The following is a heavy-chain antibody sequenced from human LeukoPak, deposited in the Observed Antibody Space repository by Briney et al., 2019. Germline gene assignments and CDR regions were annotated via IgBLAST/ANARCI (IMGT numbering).Heavy chain of an antibody. CDR1: GFRFNNFV. V-gene: IGHV3-64*01. CDR3: ARGYSSGLRYAFDI. Sequence: GGSLRLSCAASGFRFNNFVMNWVRQAPGKGLEYVSAISSNGGSTYYANSVKGRFTISRDNSKNTLYLQMGSLRAEDMAVHYCARGYSSGLRYAFDIWGQGTMVTVSS. CDR2: ISSNGGST. J-gene: IGHJ3*02. D-gene: IGHD6-19*01.